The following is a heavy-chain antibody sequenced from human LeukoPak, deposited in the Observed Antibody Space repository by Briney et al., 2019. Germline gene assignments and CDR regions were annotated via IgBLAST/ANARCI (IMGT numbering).Heavy chain of an antibody. Sequence: PSETLSLTCTVSGGSISSSYYYWGWIRQPPGKGLEWIGSIYYSGSTYYNPSLKSRVTISVDTSKNQFSLKLSSVTAADTAVYYCARDQYYDFWSGYSNYYYYGMDVWGQGTTVTVSS. CDR1: GGSISSSYYY. CDR3: ARDQYYDFWSGYSNYYYYGMDV. V-gene: IGHV4-39*07. D-gene: IGHD3-3*01. CDR2: IYYSGST. J-gene: IGHJ6*02.